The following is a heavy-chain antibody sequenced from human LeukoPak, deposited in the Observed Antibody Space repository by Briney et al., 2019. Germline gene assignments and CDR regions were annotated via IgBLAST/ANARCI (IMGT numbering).Heavy chain of an antibody. CDR2: VNPNGGAT. CDR1: GYTFTDYY. CDR3: ASLGATTFSYYGMDV. D-gene: IGHD1-26*01. J-gene: IGHJ6*02. Sequence: GASVKVSCKASGYTFTDYYIHWVRQAPGHGLEWMGWVNPNGGATNYAQNLQGRVTITTDPSISTLYMELSSLRSDDTAVYYCASLGATTFSYYGMDVWGQGTTVTVSS. V-gene: IGHV1-2*02.